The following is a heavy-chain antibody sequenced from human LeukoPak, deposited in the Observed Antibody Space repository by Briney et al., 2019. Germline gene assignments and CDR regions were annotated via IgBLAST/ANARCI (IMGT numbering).Heavy chain of an antibody. CDR3: ARHGYIYVDY. CDR2: IYYSGST. J-gene: IGHJ4*02. V-gene: IGHV4-39*01. CDR1: GVSISSSSYY. Sequence: ASETLSLTCTVSGVSISSSSYYWGWIRQPPGKGLEWIGSIYYSGSTYYNPSLKSRVTISVDTSKNQFSLKLSSVTAADTAVYYCARHGYIYVDYWGQGTLVTVSS. D-gene: IGHD5-18*01.